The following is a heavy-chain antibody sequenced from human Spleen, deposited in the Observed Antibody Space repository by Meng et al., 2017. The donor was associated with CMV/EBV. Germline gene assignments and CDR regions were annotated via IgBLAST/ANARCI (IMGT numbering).Heavy chain of an antibody. CDR1: GFTVNSNY. CDR3: ARVDEGIAAPTYDY. J-gene: IGHJ4*02. Sequence: GESLKISCAASGFTVNSNYMIWVRQAPGKGLEWVSVIYSGGSNTYYADSVKGRFTISRDNSKNTLYLQMNSLRAEDTALYYCARVDEGIAAPTYDYWGQGTLVTVSS. V-gene: IGHV3-23*03. D-gene: IGHD6-13*01. CDR2: IYSGGSNT.